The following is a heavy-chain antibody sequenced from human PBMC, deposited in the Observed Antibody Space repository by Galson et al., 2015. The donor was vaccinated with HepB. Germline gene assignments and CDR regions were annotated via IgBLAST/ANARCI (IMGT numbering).Heavy chain of an antibody. D-gene: IGHD1-7*01. Sequence: QSGAEVKKPGESLKISCTGSGYRFTSFWIGWVRQMPGKGLEWMGIIYPGDSESTYSPSFQGQVTISVDKSTSTAYLQWSSLKASDTAMYYCMKGDNWNLRSYGMDVWGQGTMVTVS. V-gene: IGHV5-51*01. CDR2: IYPGDSES. CDR3: MKGDNWNLRSYGMDV. J-gene: IGHJ6*02. CDR1: GYRFTSFW.